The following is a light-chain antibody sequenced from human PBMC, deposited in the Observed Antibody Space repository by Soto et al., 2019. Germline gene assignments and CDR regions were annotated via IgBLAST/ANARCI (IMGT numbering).Light chain of an antibody. CDR2: AAS. V-gene: IGKV1-39*01. CDR1: QSISTY. Sequence: DIQMTQSPSSLSASVGDRVTITCRASQSISTYLHWYQQKPGKAPNLLIYAASTLQSGVPSRFSGSGSGTDFTLTISSLQPEDFATYFCQPGYSTPLTFGGGTKVYIK. CDR3: QPGYSTPLT. J-gene: IGKJ4*01.